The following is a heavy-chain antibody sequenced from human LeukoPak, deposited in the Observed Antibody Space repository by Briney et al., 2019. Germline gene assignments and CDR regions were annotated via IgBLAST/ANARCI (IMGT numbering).Heavy chain of an antibody. D-gene: IGHD3-10*01. J-gene: IGHJ4*02. Sequence: PGGSLRLSCAASGFTFRSYEMNWVRRAPGKGLEWVSYITSSGNTIYYADSVKGRFTISRDNSKNTLNLQMNSLRAEDTAVYYCVKDRTGTYTLDYWGQGTLVTVSS. V-gene: IGHV3-48*03. CDR1: GFTFRSYE. CDR2: ITSSGNTI. CDR3: VKDRTGTYTLDY.